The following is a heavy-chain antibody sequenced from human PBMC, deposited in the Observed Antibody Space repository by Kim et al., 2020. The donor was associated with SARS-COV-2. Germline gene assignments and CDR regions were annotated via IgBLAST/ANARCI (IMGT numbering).Heavy chain of an antibody. J-gene: IGHJ4*02. Sequence: YAQKFQGRVTMTRDTSTSTVYMELSSLRSEDTAVYYCAMPNSGSSYYLGYWGQGTLVTVSS. D-gene: IGHD1-26*01. V-gene: IGHV1-46*01. CDR3: AMPNSGSSYYLGY.